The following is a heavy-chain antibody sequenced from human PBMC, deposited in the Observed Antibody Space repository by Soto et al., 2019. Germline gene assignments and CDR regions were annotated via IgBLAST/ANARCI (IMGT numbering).Heavy chain of an antibody. V-gene: IGHV4-61*01. CDR3: ARAGRDGYTTRKRGELDY. CDR2: IYDSGST. D-gene: IGHD5-18*01. Sequence: SETLSLTCTVSGGSVSSGSYYWSWIRQPPGKGLEWIGYIYDSGSTNNNPSLKSRVNISVDTSKNQFSLKLSSVTAADTAVYYCARAGRDGYTTRKRGELDYWGQGTLVTVSS. J-gene: IGHJ4*02. CDR1: GGSVSSGSYY.